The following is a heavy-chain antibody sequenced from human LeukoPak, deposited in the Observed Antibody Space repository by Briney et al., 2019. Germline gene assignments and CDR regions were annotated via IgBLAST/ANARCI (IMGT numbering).Heavy chain of an antibody. CDR1: GFTVSSNY. CDR3: ARDNADYGGNSDHFDY. CDR2: IYYSGST. Sequence: GSLRLSCAASGFTVSSNYMSWVRQAPGKGLEWIGSIYYSGSTYYNPSLKSRVTISVDTSKNQFSLKLSSVTAADTAVYYCARDNADYGGNSDHFDYWGQGTLVTVSS. D-gene: IGHD4-23*01. J-gene: IGHJ4*02. V-gene: IGHV4-39*07.